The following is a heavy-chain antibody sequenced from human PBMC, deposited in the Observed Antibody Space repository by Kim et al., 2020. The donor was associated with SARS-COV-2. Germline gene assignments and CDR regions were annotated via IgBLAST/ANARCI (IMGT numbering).Heavy chain of an antibody. CDR1: GFTFSEYW. CDR3: ASGLTPGQY. V-gene: IGHV3-74*01. J-gene: IGHJ4*02. CDR2: IISDGRST. Sequence: GGSLRLSCAASGFTFSEYWMHWVRQAPGKGLVCVSRIISDGRSTSYADSVKGRFTISRDNAKNTLYLQMNSLRAEDTAVYYCASGLTPGQYWGQGTLVTVSS. D-gene: IGHD2-15*01.